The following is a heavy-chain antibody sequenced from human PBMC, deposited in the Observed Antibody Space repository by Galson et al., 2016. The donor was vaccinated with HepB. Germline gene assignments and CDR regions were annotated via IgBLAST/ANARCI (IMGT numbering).Heavy chain of an antibody. D-gene: IGHD6-13*01. J-gene: IGHJ3*02. CDR1: RGTFSNYA. Sequence: SVKVSCKASRGTFSNYAFSWVRQAPGQGLEWMGGIIAVFRIGNYAQKFQGRVKITADDSTSTAYMELSSLRSEDTAVYYCAREFPGSARGTHDAFDIWGQGTMVTVSS. V-gene: IGHV1-69*13. CDR2: IIAVFRIG. CDR3: AREFPGSARGTHDAFDI.